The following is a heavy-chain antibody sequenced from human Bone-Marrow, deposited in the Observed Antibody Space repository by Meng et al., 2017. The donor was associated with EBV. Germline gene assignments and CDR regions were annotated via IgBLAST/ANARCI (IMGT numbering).Heavy chain of an antibody. D-gene: IGHD3-22*01. CDR2: IYHSGST. V-gene: IGHV4-4*02. J-gene: IGHJ4*02. Sequence: QGLLRGSGPGLVKPSGTLSLTCAVSVGSISRSNGWGWVRQPPGKGLEWIGEIYHSGSTNYNPSLKSRVTISVDKSKNQFSLKLSSVTAADTAVYYCVGAHYGDSSGYYYAYWGQGTLVTVSS. CDR3: VGAHYGDSSGYYYAY. CDR1: VGSISRSNG.